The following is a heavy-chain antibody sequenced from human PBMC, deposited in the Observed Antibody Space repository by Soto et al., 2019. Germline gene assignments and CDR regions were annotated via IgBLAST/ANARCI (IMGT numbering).Heavy chain of an antibody. D-gene: IGHD2-21*02. Sequence: GGSLRLSCAASGFTFSSYSMNWVRQAPGKGLEWVSSISSSSYIYYADSVKGRFTISRDNAKNSLYLQMNSLRAEDTAVYYCASTNCGGDCYSPTDAFDIWGQGTMVTVSS. CDR1: GFTFSSYS. CDR3: ASTNCGGDCYSPTDAFDI. V-gene: IGHV3-21*01. CDR2: ISSSSYI. J-gene: IGHJ3*02.